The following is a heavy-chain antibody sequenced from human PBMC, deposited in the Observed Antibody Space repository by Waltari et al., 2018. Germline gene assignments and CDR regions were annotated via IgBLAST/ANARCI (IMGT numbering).Heavy chain of an antibody. D-gene: IGHD3-10*01. CDR2: IYYSGST. CDR3: ARDIFRVQGVPETRNDWYFDL. CDR1: GGSISSHY. V-gene: IGHV4-59*11. J-gene: IGHJ2*01. Sequence: QVQLQESGPGLVKPSETLSLTCTVSGGSISSHYWSWIRQPPGKGLEWIGYIYYSGSTNYNPSLKSRVTISVDTSKNQFSLKLSSVTAADTAVYYCARDIFRVQGVPETRNDWYFDLWGRGTLVTVSS.